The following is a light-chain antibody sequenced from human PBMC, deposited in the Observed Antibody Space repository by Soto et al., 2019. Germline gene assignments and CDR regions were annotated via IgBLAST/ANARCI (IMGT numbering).Light chain of an antibody. CDR2: GAY. V-gene: IGKV3-15*01. CDR3: KSYGPLRT. J-gene: IGKJ3*01. Sequence: TRSPATXSVKKWKRSPSACRASQSIRTNLAWFRQKTGKXPXXXIRGAYYRATGVSARFSGSGYGTDFTLTICRLENEDSAVYSCKSYGPLRTFGAGTKVDI. CDR1: QSIRTN.